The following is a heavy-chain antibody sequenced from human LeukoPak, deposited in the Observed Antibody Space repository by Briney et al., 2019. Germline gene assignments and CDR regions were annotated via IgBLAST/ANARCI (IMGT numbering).Heavy chain of an antibody. V-gene: IGHV1-46*01. CDR3: ARAVGIVVVVVATLDY. CDR1: GYTFTNNY. CDR2: INPSGGST. J-gene: IGHJ4*02. Sequence: GASVKVSCKASGYTFTNNYMHWVRQAPGQGLEWRGIINPSGGSTNYAQKFQGRVTMTRDTSTSTVYMELSSLRSEDTAVYYCARAVGIVVVVVATLDYWGQGTLVTVSS. D-gene: IGHD2-15*01.